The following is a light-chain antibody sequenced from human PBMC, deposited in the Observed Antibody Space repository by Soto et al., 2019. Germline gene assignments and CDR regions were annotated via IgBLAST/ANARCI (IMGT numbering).Light chain of an antibody. CDR1: SGHNSYT. CDR2: VNSDGSH. J-gene: IGLJ3*02. Sequence: QLVLTQSPSASASLGASVKLTCTLSSGHNSYTIAWHQQQPEMGPRYLMKVNSDGSHSRGDGIPDRFSGSSSGAERYLTISSLQSEDEADYYCQTWGTGIRVFGGGTKLTVL. V-gene: IGLV4-69*01. CDR3: QTWGTGIRV.